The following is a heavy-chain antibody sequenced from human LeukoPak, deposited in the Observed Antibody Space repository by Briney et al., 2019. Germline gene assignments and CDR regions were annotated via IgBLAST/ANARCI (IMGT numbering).Heavy chain of an antibody. CDR2: IIPIFGTA. D-gene: IGHD1-26*01. CDR1: GGTFSSYA. CDR3: ARAIVGASIVPGSFDY. V-gene: IGHV1-69*01. Sequence: SVKVSCKASGGTFSSYAISWVRHAPGQGLEWMGGIIPIFGTANYAQKFQGRVTITADESTSTAYMELSSLRSEDTAVYYCARAIVGASIVPGSFDYWGQGTLVTVSS. J-gene: IGHJ4*02.